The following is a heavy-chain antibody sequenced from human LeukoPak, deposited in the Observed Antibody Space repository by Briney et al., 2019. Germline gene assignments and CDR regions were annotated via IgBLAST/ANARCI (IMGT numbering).Heavy chain of an antibody. Sequence: GGSLRLSCAASGFTFSSYSMNWVRQAPGKGLGWVSSISSSSSYIYYADSVKGRFTISRDNAKNSLYLQMNSLRAEDTAVYYCARIVVVVTATDAFDIWGQGTMVTVSS. D-gene: IGHD2-21*02. J-gene: IGHJ3*02. CDR2: ISSSSSYI. CDR3: ARIVVVVTATDAFDI. V-gene: IGHV3-21*01. CDR1: GFTFSSYS.